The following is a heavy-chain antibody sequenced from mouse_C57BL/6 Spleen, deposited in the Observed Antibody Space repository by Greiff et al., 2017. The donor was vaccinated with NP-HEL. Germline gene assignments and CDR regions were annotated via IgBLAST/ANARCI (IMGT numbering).Heavy chain of an antibody. J-gene: IGHJ4*01. CDR3: ARSLYDSPYMDY. V-gene: IGHV1-63*01. Sequence: QVQLQQSGAELVRPGTSVKMSCKASGYTFTNYWIGWAKQRPGHGLEWIGDIYPGGGYTNYNEKVKGKATLTADKSSSKAYMQFISLTSEDSAIYYCARSLYDSPYMDYWGQGTSVTVSS. D-gene: IGHD2-3*01. CDR2: IYPGGGYT. CDR1: GYTFTNYW.